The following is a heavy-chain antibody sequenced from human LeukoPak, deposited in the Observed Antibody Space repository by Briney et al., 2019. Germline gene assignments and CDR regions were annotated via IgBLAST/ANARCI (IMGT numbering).Heavy chain of an antibody. CDR3: AAAAGTPLQFDP. Sequence: GSLVLSCAASGFTFSSYEMNWVRPAPGKGLEWVSYISSSGGTIYYADSVKGRFTISRDNAKNSLYLQMNSLRAEDTAVYYCAAAAGTPLQFDPWGQGTLVTVSS. D-gene: IGHD6-13*01. V-gene: IGHV3-48*03. J-gene: IGHJ5*02. CDR1: GFTFSSYE. CDR2: ISSSGGTI.